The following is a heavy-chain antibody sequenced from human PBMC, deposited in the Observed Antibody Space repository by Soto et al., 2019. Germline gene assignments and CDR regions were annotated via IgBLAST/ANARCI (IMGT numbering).Heavy chain of an antibody. CDR3: ARVYSRGWYSFDY. CDR1: GGSISSYY. Sequence: QVQLQESGPGLVKPSETLSLTCTVSGGSISSYYWSWIRQPPGKGLEWIGYIYYSGSTNYNPSLKSRVTISVDPSQNQCSLKLSSVTAADTAVYYCARVYSRGWYSFDYWGQGTLVTVSS. J-gene: IGHJ4*02. V-gene: IGHV4-59*01. CDR2: IYYSGST. D-gene: IGHD6-19*01.